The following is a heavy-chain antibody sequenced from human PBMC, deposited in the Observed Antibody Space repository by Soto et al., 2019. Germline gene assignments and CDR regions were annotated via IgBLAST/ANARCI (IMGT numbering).Heavy chain of an antibody. J-gene: IGHJ5*02. V-gene: IGHV3-48*02. CDR2: ISSSNSTI. CDR1: GFPFSSYS. Sequence: EVQLVESGGGLVQPGGSLRLSCAASGFPFSSYSMNWFRQAPGKGLEWVSYISSSNSTIYYADSVKGRFTISRDNAKKSLYRQMNSLRDEATAVYYCARGRITIFGVVILNWFDPWGQGTLVTVSS. CDR3: ARGRITIFGVVILNWFDP. D-gene: IGHD3-3*01.